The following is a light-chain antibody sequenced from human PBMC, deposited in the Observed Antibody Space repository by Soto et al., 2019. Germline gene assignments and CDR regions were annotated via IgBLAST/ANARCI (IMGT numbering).Light chain of an antibody. CDR3: SSFTCTNYV. CDR2: DVS. Sequence: QSVLTQPASVSGSPGQSITISCTGTISDVGGNKFVSWYQQYPGKAPKLMICDVSNRPSGVSNRFSGSKSGNTASLTISGLQAEDEADYYCSSFTCTNYVFGTGTKVTV. CDR1: ISDVGGNKF. J-gene: IGLJ1*01. V-gene: IGLV2-14*03.